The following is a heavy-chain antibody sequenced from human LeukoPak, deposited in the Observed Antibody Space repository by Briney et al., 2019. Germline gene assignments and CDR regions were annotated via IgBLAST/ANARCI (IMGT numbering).Heavy chain of an antibody. D-gene: IGHD2-21*02. CDR3: ARASSVTTIFEY. Sequence: GGSLRLSCAASGFTVSSNYMSWIRQAPWKGLEWVSALYSGGTTYYADSVKGRFTISGDNSKNALYLQMNSLRADDTAVYYCARASSVTTIFEYWGQGSLVTVSS. J-gene: IGHJ4*02. CDR2: LYSGGTT. V-gene: IGHV3-66*01. CDR1: GFTVSSNY.